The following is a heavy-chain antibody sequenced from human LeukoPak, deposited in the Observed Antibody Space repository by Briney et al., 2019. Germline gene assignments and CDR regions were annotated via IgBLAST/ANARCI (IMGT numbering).Heavy chain of an antibody. V-gene: IGHV3-30*02. D-gene: IGHD2-15*01. CDR1: GFTFGSLG. CDR3: AKHGLPLVVISAPLDY. J-gene: IGHJ4*02. CDR2: VENDGTTK. Sequence: GGSLRLSCPASGFTFGSLGMHWVRQAPGKGLEWLAFVENDGTTKYYADSVKGRFTISRDNSKNTVYLQMNSLRAEDTAVYYCAKHGLPLVVISAPLDYWGQGTLVTVAS.